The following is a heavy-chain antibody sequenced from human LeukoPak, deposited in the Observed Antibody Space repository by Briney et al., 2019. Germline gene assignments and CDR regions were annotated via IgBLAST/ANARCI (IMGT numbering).Heavy chain of an antibody. CDR2: INAGNGDT. D-gene: IGHD6-19*01. J-gene: IGHJ4*02. CDR1: GYTFTSYD. V-gene: IGHV1-3*01. CDR3: ARGATSDWPFDS. Sequence: ASVKVSCKASGYTFTSYDINWVRQAPGQTLEWMGWINAGNGDTKYSQKFQGRVTLTRDTSASTVYMELSSLRSEDTAVYSCARGATSDWPFDSWGQGTLVTVSS.